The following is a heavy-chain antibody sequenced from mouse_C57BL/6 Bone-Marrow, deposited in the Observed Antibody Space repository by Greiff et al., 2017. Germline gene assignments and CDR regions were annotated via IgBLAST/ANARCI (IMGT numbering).Heavy chain of an antibody. CDR2: IDPENGDT. D-gene: IGHD1-1*01. CDR3: TTEGVTTVVDY. V-gene: IGHV14-4*01. J-gene: IGHJ2*01. Sequence: EVQLVESGAELVRPGASVKLSCTASGFNIKDDYMHWVKQRPEQGLEWIGWIDPENGDTEYASKFQGKATITADTSSNTAYLQLSSLTSEDTAVYYCTTEGVTTVVDYWGKGTTLTVSS. CDR1: GFNIKDDY.